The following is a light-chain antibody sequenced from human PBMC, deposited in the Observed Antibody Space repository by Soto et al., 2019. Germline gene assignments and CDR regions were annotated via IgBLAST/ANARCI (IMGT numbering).Light chain of an antibody. Sequence: DIHMTQSPSTLSASEGDRVTITCRASQSISEWLTWYQQKPGRAPKLLIYDVSSLESGVPSRFSGSGSETEFTLNISSLQPDDFATYYCQQYSRYPFTFGPGTKVDIK. CDR2: DVS. V-gene: IGKV1-5*01. CDR1: QSISEW. J-gene: IGKJ3*01. CDR3: QQYSRYPFT.